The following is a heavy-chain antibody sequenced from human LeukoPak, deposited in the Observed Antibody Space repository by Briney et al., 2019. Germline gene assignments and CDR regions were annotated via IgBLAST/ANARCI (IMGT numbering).Heavy chain of an antibody. Sequence: PSETLSLTCTVSGGSISSYYWSWIRQPPGKGLEWIGYIYYSGSTNYNPSLKSRVTISVDTSKNQFSLKLSSVTAADTAVYYCASFSRYDFWSGQYAFDIWGRGTMVTVSS. V-gene: IGHV4-59*08. CDR2: IYYSGST. J-gene: IGHJ3*02. D-gene: IGHD3-3*01. CDR1: GGSISSYY. CDR3: ASFSRYDFWSGQYAFDI.